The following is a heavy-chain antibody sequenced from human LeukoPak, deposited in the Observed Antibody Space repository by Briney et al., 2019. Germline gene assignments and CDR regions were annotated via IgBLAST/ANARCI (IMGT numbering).Heavy chain of an antibody. CDR3: ARGPMSRANFPVYSSGWYYFDY. CDR1: GGSFSDYY. V-gene: IGHV4-34*01. J-gene: IGHJ4*03. CDR2: FIHSGSS. D-gene: IGHD6-19*01. Sequence: SETLSLTCVVDGGSFSDYYRSWIRQPPGKGLQWIGIFIHSGSSNYNPSVRSRVTISVDMSKSQFSLEMSSVTAADTAVYYCARGPMSRANFPVYSSGWYYFDYWGDGTLVTVSS.